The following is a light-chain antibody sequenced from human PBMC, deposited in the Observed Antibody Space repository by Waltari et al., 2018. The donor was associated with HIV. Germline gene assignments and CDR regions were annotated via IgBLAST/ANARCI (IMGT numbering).Light chain of an antibody. CDR1: SSHVGVSQY. V-gene: IGLV2-14*03. J-gene: IGLJ2*01. Sequence: QSALSQPASVSGSFGQSITIPCTGTSSHVGVSQYVSWYQQQPGKAPKLLIPGVTNRPSGVCRRFAGCKAGNTASLTILWLQDEDEADYYCSSETNRDTLVFGGGTKLTVV. CDR3: SSETNRDTLV. CDR2: GVT.